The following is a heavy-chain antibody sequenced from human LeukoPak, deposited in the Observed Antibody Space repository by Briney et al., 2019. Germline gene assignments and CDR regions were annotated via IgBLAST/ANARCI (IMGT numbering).Heavy chain of an antibody. J-gene: IGHJ4*02. Sequence: GGSLRLSCAASGFTFDDYGMSWVRQAPGKGLEWVSSISSSSGYIYYADSLKGRFTISRDNAKSSLYLQMNSLRAEDTAVYYCARAPTFSGWFDYWGQGTLVTVSS. CDR1: GFTFDDYG. D-gene: IGHD6-19*01. V-gene: IGHV3-21*01. CDR3: ARAPTFSGWFDY. CDR2: ISSSSGYI.